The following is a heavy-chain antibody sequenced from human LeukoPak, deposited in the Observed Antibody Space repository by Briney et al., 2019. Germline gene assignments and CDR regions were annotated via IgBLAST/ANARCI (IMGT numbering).Heavy chain of an antibody. D-gene: IGHD6-13*01. V-gene: IGHV4-39*01. CDR1: GGSISGISYY. J-gene: IGHJ5*02. Sequence: SETLSLTCTVSGGSISGISYYWGWIRQPPGKGPEWIGVIYYSGSTYYNPSLKSRVTISVDTSKNQFSLKLSSVTAADTAVYYCAKSNSWYRWFDPWGQGTLVTVSS. CDR3: AKSNSWYRWFDP. CDR2: IYYSGST.